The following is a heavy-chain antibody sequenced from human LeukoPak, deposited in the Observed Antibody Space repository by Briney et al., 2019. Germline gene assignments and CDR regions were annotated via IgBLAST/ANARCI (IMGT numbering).Heavy chain of an antibody. J-gene: IGHJ4*02. CDR1: GYTFTSYG. Sequence: GASVKVSCKASGYTFTSYGISWVRQAPGQGLEWMGWISAYNGNTNYAQKLQGRVTMTTDTSTSTAYMELRSLRSDDTAVYYCARDPPYGIVVVPAAETFDYWGQGTLVTVSS. V-gene: IGHV1-18*01. CDR2: ISAYNGNT. CDR3: ARDPPYGIVVVPAAETFDY. D-gene: IGHD2-2*01.